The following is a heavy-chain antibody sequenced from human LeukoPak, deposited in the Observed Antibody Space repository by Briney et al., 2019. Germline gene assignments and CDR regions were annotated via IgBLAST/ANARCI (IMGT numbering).Heavy chain of an antibody. CDR2: INPNSGGT. V-gene: IGHV1-2*02. Sequence: GASVKVSCKASGYTFTGYYIHWVRQAPGQGLECMGWINPNSGGTTYAQKFQGRVTMTRDTSITTAYMELSRLRSDDTAVYYCARDDYKTLYYYYYMDVWGKGTTVIVSS. D-gene: IGHD3-16*01. CDR1: GYTFTGYY. J-gene: IGHJ6*03. CDR3: ARDDYKTLYYYYYMDV.